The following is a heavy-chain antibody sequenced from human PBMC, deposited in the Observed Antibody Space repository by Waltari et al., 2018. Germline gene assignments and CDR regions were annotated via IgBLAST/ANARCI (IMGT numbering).Heavy chain of an antibody. CDR2: INPNSSYT. J-gene: IGHJ4*02. Sequence: QAQLMQSGAEVRTPGASVKVSCKASGYTLIDFYLHWVRQAHGQGLEWVGWINPNSSYTKFAQKFQGRVSLTSDAAINTAYLELTSLRSDDTAVYYCARNYNYWGQGTPVIVSS. V-gene: IGHV1-2*02. D-gene: IGHD1-7*01. CDR3: ARNYNY. CDR1: GYTLIDFY.